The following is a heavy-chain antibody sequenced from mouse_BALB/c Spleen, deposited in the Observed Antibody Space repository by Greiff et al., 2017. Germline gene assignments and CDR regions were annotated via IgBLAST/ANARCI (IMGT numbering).Heavy chain of an antibody. CDR1: GYTFSSYW. J-gene: IGHJ3*01. CDR3: ARRNCFAY. Sequence: VQLQQSGAELMKPGASVKISCKATGYTFSSYWIEWVKQRPGHGLEWIGEILPGSGSTNYNAKFKGKATFTADTSSNTAYMQLSSLTSEDSAVYYCARRNCFAYWGQGTLVTVSA. CDR2: ILPGSGST. V-gene: IGHV1-9*01.